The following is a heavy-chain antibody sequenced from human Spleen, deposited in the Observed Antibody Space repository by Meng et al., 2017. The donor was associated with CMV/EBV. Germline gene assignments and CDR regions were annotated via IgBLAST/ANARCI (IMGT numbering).Heavy chain of an antibody. J-gene: IGHJ6*02. CDR1: GYTFTVYY. CDR3: ARDPRSITIFGVVINYYGMDV. D-gene: IGHD3-3*01. Sequence: ASVKVSCKASGYTFTVYYIYWVRQAPGQGLEWMAWINPNTGVTNYAQKFQGRVTLTRDTSISTVYMELSRLRSDDTAVYYCARDPRSITIFGVVINYYGMDVWGQGTAVTVSS. V-gene: IGHV1-2*02. CDR2: INPNTGVT.